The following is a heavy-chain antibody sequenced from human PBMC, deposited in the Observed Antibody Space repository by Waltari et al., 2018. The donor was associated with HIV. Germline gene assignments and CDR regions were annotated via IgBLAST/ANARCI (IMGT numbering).Heavy chain of an antibody. V-gene: IGHV1-8*01. CDR1: GYTFTSYD. Sequence: QAQLVQSGAEVKKPGASVKDSCKASGYTFTSYDINWVRQATGQGLERMGGRIPHLDNTGYAQEFPGRLAMTRITSISTAYMELSGLRAEDTADYYCARRYDLGTNIAGCWGQGTLVTVSS. CDR3: ARRYDLGTNIAGC. D-gene: IGHD3-10*01. CDR2: RIPHLDNT. J-gene: IGHJ4*02.